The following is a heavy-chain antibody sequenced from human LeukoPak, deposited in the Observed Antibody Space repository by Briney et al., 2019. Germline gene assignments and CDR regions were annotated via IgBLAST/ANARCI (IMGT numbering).Heavy chain of an antibody. CDR2: ISGSGGST. V-gene: IGHV3-23*01. Sequence: PGGSLRLSCAASGFTFNIYAMSWVRQAPGKGLEWVTGISGSGGSTGYADSVKGRFTISRDNSKNTLYLHINSLRAEDTAVYYCAKDRRIAAAYLFDYWGQGTLVSVSS. CDR3: AKDRRIAAAYLFDY. CDR1: GFTFNIYA. D-gene: IGHD6-13*01. J-gene: IGHJ4*02.